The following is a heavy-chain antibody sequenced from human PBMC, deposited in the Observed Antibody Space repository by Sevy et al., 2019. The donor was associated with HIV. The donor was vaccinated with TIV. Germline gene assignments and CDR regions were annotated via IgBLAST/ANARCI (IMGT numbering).Heavy chain of an antibody. CDR1: GFIFSNYA. CDR2: IWYDGTDK. Sequence: GGSLRLSCATSGFIFSNYAMHWIRQAPGKGLEWVAVIWYDGTDKYYADSVRGRFTISRDNSKNTLFLVMNSLRAEDTAVYYCAKDYMLNLWRGYFDSWGQGTLVTVSS. V-gene: IGHV3-33*06. D-gene: IGHD3-3*01. CDR3: AKDYMLNLWRGYFDS. J-gene: IGHJ4*02.